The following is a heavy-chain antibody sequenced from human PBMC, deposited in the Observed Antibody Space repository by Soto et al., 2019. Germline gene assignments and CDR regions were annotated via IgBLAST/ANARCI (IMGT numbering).Heavy chain of an antibody. D-gene: IGHD6-13*01. Sequence: GASVKVSCTVSGYTLTDLSMHWVRQAPGKGLEWMGGFDPEDGETIYAQKFQGRVTMTEDTSTDTAYMELSSLRSEDTAVYYCATDLRGAAAGTNYWGQGTLVTVSS. CDR1: GYTLTDLS. J-gene: IGHJ4*02. CDR2: FDPEDGET. CDR3: ATDLRGAAAGTNY. V-gene: IGHV1-24*01.